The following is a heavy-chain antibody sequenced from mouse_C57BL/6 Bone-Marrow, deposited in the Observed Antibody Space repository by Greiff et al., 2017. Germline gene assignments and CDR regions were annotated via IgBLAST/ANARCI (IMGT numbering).Heavy chain of an antibody. CDR3: ARSRGCYYGSTDY. V-gene: IGHV1-54*01. CDR1: GYAFTNYL. J-gene: IGHJ2*01. D-gene: IGHD1-1*01. Sequence: VQLQQSGAELVRPGTSVKVSCKASGYAFTNYLIEWVKQRPGQGLEWIGVINPGSGGTNYNEKFKGKATLTADKSSSTAYMQLSSLTSEDSAGYFCARSRGCYYGSTDYWGQGTTLTGSS. CDR2: INPGSGGT.